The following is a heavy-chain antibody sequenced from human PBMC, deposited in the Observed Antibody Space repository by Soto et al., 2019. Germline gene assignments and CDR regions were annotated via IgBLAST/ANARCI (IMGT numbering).Heavy chain of an antibody. CDR2: ISAYNGNT. CDR3: ARDKYDFWSGPLHNWFDP. V-gene: IGHV1-18*03. CDR1: GYTFTSYG. D-gene: IGHD3-3*01. Sequence: VKVSCKASGYTFTSYGISWVRQAPGQGLEWMGWISAYNGNTNYAQKLQGRVTMTTDTSTSTAYMELRSLRSDDMAVYYCARDKYDFWSGPLHNWFDPWGQGTLVTVSS. J-gene: IGHJ5*02.